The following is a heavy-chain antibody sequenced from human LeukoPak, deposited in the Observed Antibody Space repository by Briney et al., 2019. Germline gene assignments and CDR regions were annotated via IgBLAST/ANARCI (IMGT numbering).Heavy chain of an antibody. Sequence: ASVKVSCKASGYTFTSYYMHWVRQAPGQGLEWMGIINPSGGSTSYAQKFQGRVTMTRDMSTSTVYMELSSLRSEDTAVYYCAREENAYCGGDCYSPNFVYWGQGTLVTVSS. CDR2: INPSGGST. CDR3: AREENAYCGGDCYSPNFVY. CDR1: GYTFTSYY. V-gene: IGHV1-46*01. D-gene: IGHD2-21*02. J-gene: IGHJ4*02.